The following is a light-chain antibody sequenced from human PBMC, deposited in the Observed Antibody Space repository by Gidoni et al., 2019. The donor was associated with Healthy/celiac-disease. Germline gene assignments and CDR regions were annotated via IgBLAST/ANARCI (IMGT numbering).Light chain of an antibody. CDR1: SSDVGSYNR. CDR2: GIS. J-gene: IGLJ2*01. V-gene: IGLV2-18*01. CDR3: SLYTSSSVV. Sequence: QSALTQPPPVPASPGPSVTISCTGTSSDVGSYNRVSWYHQPPGPAPKLQIYGISNRPSGVPDRFSGSKSGNTASLTISGLQAEDEADYYCSLYTSSSVVFGGGTKLTVL.